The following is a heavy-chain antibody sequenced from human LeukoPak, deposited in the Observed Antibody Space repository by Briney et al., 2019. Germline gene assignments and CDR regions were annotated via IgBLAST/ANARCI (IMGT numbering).Heavy chain of an antibody. CDR1: GFTFSSYA. CDR3: ARPLRNYYDSSGYLDY. Sequence: PGGSLRLSCAASGFTFSSYAMHWVRQAPGKGLEWVAVISYDGSNKYYADSVKGRFTISRDNSKNTLYLQMNSLRAEDTAVYYCARPLRNYYDSSGYLDYWGQGTLVTVSS. V-gene: IGHV3-30-3*01. D-gene: IGHD3-22*01. J-gene: IGHJ4*02. CDR2: ISYDGSNK.